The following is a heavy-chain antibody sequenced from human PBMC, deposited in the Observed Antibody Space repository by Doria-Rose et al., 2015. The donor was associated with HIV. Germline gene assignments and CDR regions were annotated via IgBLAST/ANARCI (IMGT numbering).Heavy chain of an antibody. D-gene: IGHD6-13*01. J-gene: IGHJ4*02. CDR3: ARVKSSRWYHKYYFDF. CDR2: IVSDDER. Sequence: QVTLKESGPVLVKPAETLTLTCTVSGVSLSSPGMGVSWIRQPPGKALEWLANIVSDDERSYNKSMKSKLTISTRTSKSQVVLTMTDMDPVDTATYYCARVKSSRWYHKYYFDFWGQGTLVIVSA. V-gene: IGHV2-26*01. CDR1: GVSLSSPGMG.